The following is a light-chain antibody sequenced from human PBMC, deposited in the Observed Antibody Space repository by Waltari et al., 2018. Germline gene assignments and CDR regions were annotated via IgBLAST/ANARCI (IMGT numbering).Light chain of an antibody. Sequence: DFTQSPAILSLPPGERASLSCMASQSITIYLAWYPQKPGQAPRLLIYDTTNRVTGIPARFSGSGFGTDFTLTISSLEPEDFAVYYCQQRRDWPLTFGGGTKVEIK. CDR2: DTT. J-gene: IGKJ4*01. CDR3: QQRRDWPLT. CDR1: QSITIY. V-gene: IGKV3-11*01.